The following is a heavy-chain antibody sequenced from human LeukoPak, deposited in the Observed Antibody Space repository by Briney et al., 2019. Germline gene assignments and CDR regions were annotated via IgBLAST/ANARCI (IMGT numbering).Heavy chain of an antibody. CDR2: ISSSSSYI. Sequence: PGGSLRLSCAASGFTFSSYSMNWVRQAPGKGLEWVSSISSSSSYIYYADSVKGRFTISRDNAKNSLYLRMNSLRAEDTAVYYCASKVPSSGSYYFHYFDYWGQGTLVTVSS. J-gene: IGHJ4*02. CDR1: GFTFSSYS. CDR3: ASKVPSSGSYYFHYFDY. V-gene: IGHV3-21*01. D-gene: IGHD1-26*01.